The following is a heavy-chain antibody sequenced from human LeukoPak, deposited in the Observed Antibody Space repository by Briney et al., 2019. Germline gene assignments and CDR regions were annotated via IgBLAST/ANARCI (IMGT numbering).Heavy chain of an antibody. CDR1: GFTFSSYE. CDR3: AKARTANDYGSGSFYKGFDS. V-gene: IGHV3-48*03. CDR2: ISSSGSAI. Sequence: PGGSLRLSCAASGFTFSSYEMNWVRQAPGKGLEWVSYISSSGSAIHYADSVKGRFTISRDKSKNTVHLDMNTLRAEDTARYYCAKARTANDYGSGSFYKGFDSWGQGTLVTVSS. J-gene: IGHJ4*02. D-gene: IGHD3-10*01.